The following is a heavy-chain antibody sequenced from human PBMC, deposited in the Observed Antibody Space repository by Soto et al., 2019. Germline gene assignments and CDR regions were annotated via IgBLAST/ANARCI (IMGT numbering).Heavy chain of an antibody. Sequence: GESLKISCKASGYTLTNYWIAWVRQRPGKGLEWMGFIYPDDSDTRYSPSFQGQVTISADRSTKTAYLQRSTLEASDTATYYCARLEWIGSYDYFYGLDVWGQGTSVTVSS. J-gene: IGHJ6*02. CDR2: IYPDDSDT. CDR3: ARLEWIGSYDYFYGLDV. CDR1: GYTLTNYW. V-gene: IGHV5-51*01. D-gene: IGHD1-26*01.